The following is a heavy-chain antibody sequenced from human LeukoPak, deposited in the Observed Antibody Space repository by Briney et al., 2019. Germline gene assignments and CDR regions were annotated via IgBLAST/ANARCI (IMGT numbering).Heavy chain of an antibody. Sequence: GGSLRLSCAASGFSFSTYSMNWVRRAPGKGLEWISYISTSKSTIYYADSVKGRFTISRDNAKNSLYLQMNSLRAEDTAVYYCARGSSSSFDYWGQGTLVTVSS. CDR3: ARGSSSSFDY. CDR1: GFSFSTYS. D-gene: IGHD6-6*01. V-gene: IGHV3-48*04. CDR2: ISTSKSTI. J-gene: IGHJ4*02.